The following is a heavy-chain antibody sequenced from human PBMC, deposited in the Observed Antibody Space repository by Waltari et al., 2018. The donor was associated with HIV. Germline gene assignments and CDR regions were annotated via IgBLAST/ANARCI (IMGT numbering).Heavy chain of an antibody. V-gene: IGHV4-59*01. CDR1: GGSINFYY. CDR3: ARDQGGGDFEY. J-gene: IGHJ4*02. D-gene: IGHD3-10*01. CDR2: VYYSGIT. Sequence: QVQLQESGPGLVRPSETLSLTCTVSGGSINFYYWSWIRQPPGKGLEWIGYVYYSGITNYNPSLQSRVTISLDTPKNQFSLQLTSVTAADTALYYCARDQGGGDFEYWGQGILVTVS.